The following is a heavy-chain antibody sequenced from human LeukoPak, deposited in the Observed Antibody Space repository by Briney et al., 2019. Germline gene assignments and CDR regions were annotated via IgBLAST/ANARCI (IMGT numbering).Heavy chain of an antibody. CDR3: ARLPYYYDSSGLDY. J-gene: IGHJ4*02. CDR2: INPNSGGT. Sequence: ASVKVSCKASGYTFTGYYMHWVRQAPGQGLEWMGWINPNSGGTDYAQKFQGRVTMTRNTSISTAYMELSSLRSEDTAVYYCARLPYYYDSSGLDYWGQGTLVTVSS. D-gene: IGHD3-22*01. CDR1: GYTFTGYY. V-gene: IGHV1-2*02.